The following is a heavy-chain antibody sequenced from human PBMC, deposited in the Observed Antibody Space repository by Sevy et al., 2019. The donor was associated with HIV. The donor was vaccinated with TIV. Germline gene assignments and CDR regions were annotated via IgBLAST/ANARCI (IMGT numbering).Heavy chain of an antibody. D-gene: IGHD1-1*01. Sequence: GGSLRLSCAASGFTFNNYAMTWVRQAPGKGLEWVATISYDGINKHYADSVKGRFTISRDNFKNSLSLQMNSLRAEDTAVYFCALERLSSDVTEYFENCGQGTLVTVSS. V-gene: IGHV3-30-3*01. CDR3: ALERLSSDVTEYFEN. CDR1: GFTFNNYA. J-gene: IGHJ1*01. CDR2: ISYDGINK.